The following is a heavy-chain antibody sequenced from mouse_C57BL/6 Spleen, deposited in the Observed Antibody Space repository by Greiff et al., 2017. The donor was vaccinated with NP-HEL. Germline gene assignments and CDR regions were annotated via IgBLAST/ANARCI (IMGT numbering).Heavy chain of an antibody. CDR3: ARRRAMGIYGNYAMDY. V-gene: IGHV1-50*01. Sequence: QVQLQQPGAELVKPGASVKLSCKASGYTFTSYWMQWVKQRPGQGLEWIGEIDPSDSYTNYNQKFKGKATLTVDTSSSTAYMQLSSLTSEDSAVYYCARRRAMGIYGNYAMDYWGQGTSVTVSS. CDR1: GYTFTSYW. D-gene: IGHD2-1*01. CDR2: IDPSDSYT. J-gene: IGHJ4*01.